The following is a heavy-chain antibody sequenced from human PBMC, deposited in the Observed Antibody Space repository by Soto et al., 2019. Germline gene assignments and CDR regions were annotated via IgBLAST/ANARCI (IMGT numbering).Heavy chain of an antibody. CDR2: INGDGSTT. V-gene: IGHV3-74*01. Sequence: EVQLVESGGDLVQPGGSLRLSCAVSGFTFRNYRMHWVRQAPGKGLVWVSLINGDGSTTVYADFVEGRFTISRDNAYNTLSLQMINLRAEDTGVYYCAREAYSNYDFYYEHMDVWGKGTTVTVSS. D-gene: IGHD4-4*01. CDR3: AREAYSNYDFYYEHMDV. CDR1: GFTFRNYR. J-gene: IGHJ6*03.